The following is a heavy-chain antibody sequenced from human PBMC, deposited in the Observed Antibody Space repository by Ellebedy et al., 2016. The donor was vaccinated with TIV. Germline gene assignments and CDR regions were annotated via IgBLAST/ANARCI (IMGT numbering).Heavy chain of an antibody. V-gene: IGHV3-66*04. J-gene: IGHJ4*02. Sequence: PGGSLRLSCAVSGFSINNKYMSWVRHAPGKGLKWVALLYISGSTYYADYVKGRFIISRYDSSNTRYLDMNTLRYDDAAVYYYARHRSTSPGGTCFRLPYFIDSWGQGTLVTVSS. CDR2: LYISGST. CDR1: GFSINNKY. D-gene: IGHD2/OR15-2a*01. CDR3: ARHRSTSPGGTCFRLPYFIDS.